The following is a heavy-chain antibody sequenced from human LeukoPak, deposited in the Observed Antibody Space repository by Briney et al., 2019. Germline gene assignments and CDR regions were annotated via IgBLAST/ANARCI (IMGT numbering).Heavy chain of an antibody. CDR1: GYTFTGYY. V-gene: IGHV1-2*02. CDR2: INPNGGGT. J-gene: IGHJ6*02. CDR3: ARERRSWPQAGTHVITQYYGMDV. Sequence: ASVKVSCKASGYTFTGYYMRGVRQAPGQGLEWMGWINPNGGGTNYAQKLQGRGTMSRDTSNSTAYMERSRLRSDAPGVYHCARERRSWPQAGTHVITQYYGMDVWGQGTTVTVSS. D-gene: IGHD6-13*01.